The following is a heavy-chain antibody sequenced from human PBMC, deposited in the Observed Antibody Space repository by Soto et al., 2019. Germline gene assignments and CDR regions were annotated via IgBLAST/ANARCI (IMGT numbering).Heavy chain of an antibody. J-gene: IGHJ4*02. D-gene: IGHD5-12*01. CDR3: ARGAGRKWPKYY. Sequence: PSETLSLTCAVYGGSFSGYYWSWIRQPPGKGLEWIGEINHSGSTNYNPSLKSRVTISVDTSKNQFSLKLSSVTAADTAVYYCARGAGRKWPKYYWVQGTLVT. CDR2: INHSGST. V-gene: IGHV4-34*01. CDR1: GGSFSGYY.